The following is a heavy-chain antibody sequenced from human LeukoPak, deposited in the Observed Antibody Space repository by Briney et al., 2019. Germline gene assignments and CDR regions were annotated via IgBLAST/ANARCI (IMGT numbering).Heavy chain of an antibody. D-gene: IGHD6-19*01. V-gene: IGHV1-46*01. Sequence: GASVKVSCKASGYTFTSYYMHWVRQAPGQGLEWMGIINPSGGSTSYAQKFQGRVTMTRDTSTSTVYMELSSLTAEDTALYYCAKDTRIAVSGTSMGYFDSWGQGTLVTVSS. CDR3: AKDTRIAVSGTSMGYFDS. CDR2: INPSGGST. J-gene: IGHJ4*02. CDR1: GYTFTSYY.